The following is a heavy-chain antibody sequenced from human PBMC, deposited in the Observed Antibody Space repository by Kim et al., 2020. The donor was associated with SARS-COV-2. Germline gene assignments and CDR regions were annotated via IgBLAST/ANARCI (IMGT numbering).Heavy chain of an antibody. D-gene: IGHD3-22*01. CDR2: IIPIFGTA. Sequence: SVKVSCKASGGTFSSYAISWVRQAPGQGLEWMGGIIPIFGTANYAQKFQGRVTITADESTSTAYMELSSLRSEDTAVYYCARGGGVGWLEGADAFDIWGQGTMVTVSS. V-gene: IGHV1-69*13. CDR3: ARGGGVGWLEGADAFDI. J-gene: IGHJ3*02. CDR1: GGTFSSYA.